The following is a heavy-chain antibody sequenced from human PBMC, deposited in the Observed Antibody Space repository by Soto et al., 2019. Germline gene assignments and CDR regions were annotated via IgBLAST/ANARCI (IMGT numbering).Heavy chain of an antibody. CDR1: GGSISSYY. D-gene: IGHD1-1*01. CDR2: VYTSGST. CDR3: ARVHSSIYSWDYLDY. J-gene: IGHJ4*02. Sequence: SETLSLTCSVSGGSISSYYWSWIRQPAGKGLEWIGRVYTSGSTNYNPYLKSRVTMSLDTSKNHFTLNLNSVTAADTAVYFCARVHSSIYSWDYLDYWGQGTLVTAPQ. V-gene: IGHV4-4*07.